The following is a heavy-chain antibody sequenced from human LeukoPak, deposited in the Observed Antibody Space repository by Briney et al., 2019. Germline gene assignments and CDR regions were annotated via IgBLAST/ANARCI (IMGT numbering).Heavy chain of an antibody. J-gene: IGHJ5*02. V-gene: IGHV1-46*01. D-gene: IGHD3-3*01. CDR3: ARSHYDFWSGSLNWFDP. CDR1: GYTFTSYY. Sequence: ASVKVSCKASGYTFTSYYMHWVRQAPGQGLEWMGIINPSGGSTSYAQKFQGRVTMTRDTSTSTVYMGLSSLRSEDTAVYYCARSHYDFWSGSLNWFDPWGQGTLVTVSS. CDR2: INPSGGST.